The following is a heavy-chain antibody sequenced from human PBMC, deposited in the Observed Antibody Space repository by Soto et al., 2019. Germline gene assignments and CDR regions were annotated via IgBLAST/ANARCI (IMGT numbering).Heavy chain of an antibody. Sequence: PGGSLRLSCAASGFTFSSYDMHWVRQATGKGLEWVSAIGTAGDTYYPGSVKGRFTISRENAKNSLYLQMNSLRAGDTAVYYCARGGIVGAPGGDAFDIWGQGTMVTVSS. CDR3: ARGGIVGAPGGDAFDI. J-gene: IGHJ3*02. V-gene: IGHV3-13*04. CDR1: GFTFSSYD. CDR2: IGTAGDT. D-gene: IGHD1-26*01.